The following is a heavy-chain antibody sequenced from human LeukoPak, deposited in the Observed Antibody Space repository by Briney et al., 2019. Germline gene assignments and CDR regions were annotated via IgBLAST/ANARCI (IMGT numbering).Heavy chain of an antibody. J-gene: IGHJ4*02. CDR3: TRDASPYYYDSIGSFDY. D-gene: IGHD3-22*01. CDR2: IRSKAYGGTT. V-gene: IGHV3-49*04. CDR1: GFTFGDYA. Sequence: PGGSLRLSCTASGFTFGDYAMSWVRQAPGKGLEWVGFIRSKAYGGTTEYAASVKGRFTISRDDSKSIAYLQMNSLKTEDTAVYYCTRDASPYYYDSIGSFDYWGQGTLVTVSS.